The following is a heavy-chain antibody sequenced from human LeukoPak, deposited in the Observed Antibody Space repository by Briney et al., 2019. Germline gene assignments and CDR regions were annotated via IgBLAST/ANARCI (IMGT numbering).Heavy chain of an antibody. CDR1: GGSFSGYY. Sequence: SETLSLTCAVYGGSFSGYYWSWIRQPPGKGLEWIGEINHSGSTNYNPSLKSRVTISVDTSKNQFSLKLSSVTAADTAVYYCARGVGWVSNDYWGRGTLVTVSS. CDR3: ARGVGWVSNDY. V-gene: IGHV4-34*01. D-gene: IGHD3-16*01. CDR2: INHSGST. J-gene: IGHJ4*02.